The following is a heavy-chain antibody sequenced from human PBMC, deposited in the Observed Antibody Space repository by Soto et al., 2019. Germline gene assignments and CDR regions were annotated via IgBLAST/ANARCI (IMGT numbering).Heavy chain of an antibody. Sequence: ASVKVSCKASGYTFTSYGISWVRQAPGQGLGWMGWIGAYNGNTNYAQKLQGRVTMTTDTSTSTAYMELRSLRSDDTAVYYCARLLGYCSSTSCSCFDYWGQGTLVTVSS. V-gene: IGHV1-18*01. D-gene: IGHD2-2*01. CDR2: IGAYNGNT. CDR3: ARLLGYCSSTSCSCFDY. CDR1: GYTFTSYG. J-gene: IGHJ4*02.